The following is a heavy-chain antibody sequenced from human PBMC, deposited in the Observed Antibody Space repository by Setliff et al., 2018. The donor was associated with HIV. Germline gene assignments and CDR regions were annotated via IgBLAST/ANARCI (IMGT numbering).Heavy chain of an antibody. CDR3: VRDDYGYNGKGFDY. CDR2: VYYSGST. V-gene: IGHV4-4*08. Sequence: PSETLSLTCTVFGGSMNNYYWNWIRQSPGKGLEWIGYVYYSGSTKYSPSLKSRVTISIDTSNNQISLRLSSVTAADTAMYYCVRDDYGYNGKGFDYWGPGTLVTVSS. CDR1: GGSMNNYY. J-gene: IGHJ4*02. D-gene: IGHD4-17*01.